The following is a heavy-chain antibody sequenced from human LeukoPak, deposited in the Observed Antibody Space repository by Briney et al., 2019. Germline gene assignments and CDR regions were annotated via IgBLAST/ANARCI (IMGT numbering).Heavy chain of an antibody. CDR1: GFSLSSYA. J-gene: IGHJ4*02. V-gene: IGHV3-30-3*01. Sequence: PGGSLRLSCAASGFSLSSYAMHWVRQAPGKGLEWVAVISYDGSNKYYADSVKGRFTISRDNSKNTLYLQMNSLRAEDTAVYYCARDLTHYYGSGSYLPYWGQGTLVTVSS. D-gene: IGHD3-10*01. CDR3: ARDLTHYYGSGSYLPY. CDR2: ISYDGSNK.